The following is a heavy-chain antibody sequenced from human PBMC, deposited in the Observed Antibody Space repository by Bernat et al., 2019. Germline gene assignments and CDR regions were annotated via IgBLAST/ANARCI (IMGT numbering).Heavy chain of an antibody. D-gene: IGHD2/OR15-2a*01. CDR2: IWYDGSNK. Sequence: QVQLVESGGGVVQPGRSLRLSCAASGFSFRTYGMHWVRQAPGKGLEWVAVIWYDGSNKYYADSVKGRFTISRDNSKNKLYLQMNSLRAEDTAVYYCARDWGFYCIFDYWGQGTLVTVSS. V-gene: IGHV3-33*01. CDR1: GFSFRTYG. J-gene: IGHJ4*02. CDR3: ARDWGFYCIFDY.